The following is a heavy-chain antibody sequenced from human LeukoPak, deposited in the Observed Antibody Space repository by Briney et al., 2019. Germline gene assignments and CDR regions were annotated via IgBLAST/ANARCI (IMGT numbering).Heavy chain of an antibody. V-gene: IGHV3-21*03. D-gene: IGHD3-22*01. J-gene: IGHJ4*01. CDR3: ARGPGSSGGAYVGDY. CDR1: GFTFSSYS. Sequence: PGGSLRLSCAASGFTFSSYSMNWVRQAPGKGLEWVSSISSSSSYIYYADSVKGRFTISRDNAKSTLYLQMNGLRAEDTAVYYCARGPGSSGGAYVGDYWGHGTLVTVSS. CDR2: ISSSSSYI.